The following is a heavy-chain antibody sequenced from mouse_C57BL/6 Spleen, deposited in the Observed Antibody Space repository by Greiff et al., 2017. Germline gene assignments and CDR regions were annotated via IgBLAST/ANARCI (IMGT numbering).Heavy chain of an antibody. Sequence: QVQLKESGPELVKPGASVKLSCKASGYTFTSYDINWVKQRPGQGLEWIGWIYPRDGSTKYNEKFKGKATLTVDTSSSTAYMELHSLTSEDSAVYFCASANYGSSSYWYFDVWGTGTTVTVSS. V-gene: IGHV1-85*01. J-gene: IGHJ1*03. CDR3: ASANYGSSSYWYFDV. CDR1: GYTFTSYD. CDR2: IYPRDGST. D-gene: IGHD1-1*01.